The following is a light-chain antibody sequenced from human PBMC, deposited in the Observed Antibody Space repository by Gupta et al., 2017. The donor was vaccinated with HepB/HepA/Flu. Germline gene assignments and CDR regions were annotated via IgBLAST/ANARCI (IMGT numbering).Light chain of an antibody. CDR2: AAS. J-gene: IGKJ1*01. CDR1: QSISSY. Sequence: DIQMPQSPSSLSASVGDRVTITCRASQSISSYLNWYQQKPGKAPKLLIYAASSLQSGVPSRFSGSGSGTDFTLTISRLQPEDFATYYCQQSDSTPWTFGQGTKVEIK. V-gene: IGKV1-39*01. CDR3: QQSDSTPWT.